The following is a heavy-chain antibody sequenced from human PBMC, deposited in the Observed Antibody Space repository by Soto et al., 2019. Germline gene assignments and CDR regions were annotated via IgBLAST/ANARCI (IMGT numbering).Heavy chain of an antibody. V-gene: IGHV1-8*01. CDR1: GYTFTSYD. CDR2: MNPNSGNT. CDR3: ARQKLDASAY. Sequence: QVQLVQSGAEVKKPGASVKVSCKASGYTFTSYDINWVRQATGQGLEWMGWMNPNSGNTGYAQKFKGRGTMNRNHSIRTAYMELSSMSSEDTAVYYCARQKLDASAYWGQGTLVTVSS. J-gene: IGHJ4*02. D-gene: IGHD3-10*01.